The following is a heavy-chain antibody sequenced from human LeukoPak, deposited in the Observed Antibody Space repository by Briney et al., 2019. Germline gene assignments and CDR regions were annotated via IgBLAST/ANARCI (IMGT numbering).Heavy chain of an antibody. CDR3: ARHQLIDWSPAVDY. Sequence: PSETLSLTCTVSRGSVSSTGFYWGWIRQPPGKGLEWIGSLYNSGSTYYNPSLKSRVTISVDTSKNQFSLKLNSVTAADTAVYYCARHQLIDWSPAVDYWGQGILVTVSS. CDR2: LYNSGST. V-gene: IGHV4-39*01. D-gene: IGHD3-9*01. J-gene: IGHJ4*02. CDR1: RGSVSSTGFY.